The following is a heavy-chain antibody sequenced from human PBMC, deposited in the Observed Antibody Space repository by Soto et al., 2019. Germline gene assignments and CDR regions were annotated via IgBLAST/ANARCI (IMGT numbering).Heavy chain of an antibody. D-gene: IGHD6-19*01. J-gene: IGHJ4*02. Sequence: QVQLVESGGGVVQPGRSLRLSCAASGFTFSDFAMYWVRQAPGKGLEWVAVISYDATRQHYAHAVEGRFTISRDWNTLYLQLNSLRPDDTAVYYFARGRGFGSGWNDYFDYWAREPWSPSRQ. CDR2: ISYDATRQ. CDR3: ARGRGFGSGWNDYFDY. CDR1: GFTFSDFA. V-gene: IGHV3-30*04.